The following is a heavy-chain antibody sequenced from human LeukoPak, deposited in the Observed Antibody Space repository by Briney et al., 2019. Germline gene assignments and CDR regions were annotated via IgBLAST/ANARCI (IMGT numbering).Heavy chain of an antibody. CDR1: GFTFSSYS. J-gene: IGHJ4*02. CDR2: ISSSGSTI. D-gene: IGHD3-22*01. Sequence: GGSLRLSCAASGFTFSSYSMNWVRQAPGKGLEWVSYISSSGSTIYHADSVKGRFTISRDNAKNSLYLQMNSLRAEDTAVYYCARTDSSGYYYFDYWGQGTLVTVSS. V-gene: IGHV3-48*04. CDR3: ARTDSSGYYYFDY.